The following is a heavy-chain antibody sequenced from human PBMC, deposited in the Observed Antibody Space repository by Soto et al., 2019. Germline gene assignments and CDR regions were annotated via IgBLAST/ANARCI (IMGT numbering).Heavy chain of an antibody. CDR1: GGSISSSTYY. Sequence: QLQLQESGPGLVKPSETLSLTCTVSGGSISSSTYYWGWIRQPPGQGLEWIGNIYYGGSPYYNPSLKGRVTVSVDTSKTQFSLKLSSVTAADTAVYYCARQSGSGYYTLAYWGQGTLVTVSS. V-gene: IGHV4-39*01. CDR3: ARQSGSGYYTLAY. J-gene: IGHJ4*02. CDR2: IYYGGSP. D-gene: IGHD3-22*01.